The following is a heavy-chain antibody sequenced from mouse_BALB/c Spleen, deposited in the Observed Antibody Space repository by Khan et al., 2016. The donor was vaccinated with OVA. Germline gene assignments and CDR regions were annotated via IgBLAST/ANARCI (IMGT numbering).Heavy chain of an antibody. CDR2: TNPTNGRT. V-gene: IGHV1S81*02. J-gene: IGHJ2*01. CDR3: ARIKKIVATYLDY. CDR1: GYTFTSYW. D-gene: IGHD1-1*01. Sequence: QVQLQQPGAELVKAGASVKMSCKASGYTFTSYWMHWVKQRLGQGLEWFAETNPTNGRTYYNEKFTRHAPLTVDKASSTAYMLLSSPTCEDSAVYYCARIKKIVATYLDYWGQGTTLTVSS.